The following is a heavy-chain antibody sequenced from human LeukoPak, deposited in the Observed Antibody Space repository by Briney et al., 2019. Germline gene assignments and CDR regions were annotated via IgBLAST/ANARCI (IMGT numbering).Heavy chain of an antibody. CDR3: ARLSWDQYFFDF. J-gene: IGHJ4*01. Sequence: GESLKSSCRGSGYTFSNYWIGWVRQMPGKGLEWMAIIFPGDSDRRYSPSFQGQVTISADRSIRTAYLRWSSLKASDTAIYYCARLSWDQYFFDFWGQGTQVTVSS. V-gene: IGHV5-51*01. CDR2: IFPGDSDR. CDR1: GYTFSNYW. D-gene: IGHD1-26*01.